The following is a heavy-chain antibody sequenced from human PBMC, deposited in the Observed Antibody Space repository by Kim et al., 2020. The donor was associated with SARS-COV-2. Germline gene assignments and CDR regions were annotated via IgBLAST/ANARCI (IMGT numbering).Heavy chain of an antibody. CDR1: GGTFSSYA. CDR3: ARRDQLERRRDYAFDI. J-gene: IGHJ3*02. CDR2: IIPILGIA. Sequence: SVKVSCKASGGTFSSYAISWVRQAPGQGLEWMGRIIPILGIANYAQKFQGRVTITADKSTSTAYMELSSLRSEDTAVYYCARRDQLERRRDYAFDIWGQGTMVTVSS. D-gene: IGHD1-1*01. V-gene: IGHV1-69*04.